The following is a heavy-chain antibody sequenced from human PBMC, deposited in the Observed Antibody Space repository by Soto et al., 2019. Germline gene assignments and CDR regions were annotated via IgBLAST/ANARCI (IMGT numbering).Heavy chain of an antibody. CDR3: ESNAGNETVLAKTDGSDY. D-gene: IGHD3-3*01. V-gene: IGHV4-39*01. Sequence: QLQLQESVPGLVKPSEILFLACTFSCGSISRNSYYWDWIRQPPGKLLEWLGSMYYCGATYHNPTLQSRFTISVATSQDQFSLHLSSVTAANTAVYYCESNAGNETVLAKTDGSDYRGQGTQVSVSS. CDR2: MYYCGAT. J-gene: IGHJ4*02. CDR1: CGSISRNSYY.